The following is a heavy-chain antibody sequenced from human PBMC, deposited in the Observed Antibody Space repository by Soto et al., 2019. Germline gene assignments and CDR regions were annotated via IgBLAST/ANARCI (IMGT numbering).Heavy chain of an antibody. CDR2: IYYSGST. J-gene: IGHJ1*01. CDR1: GGSISSGGYY. Sequence: SETLSLTCTVSGGSISSGGYYWSWIRQHPGKGLEWIGYIYYSGSTYYNPSLKSRVTISVDTSKNQFSLKLSSVTAADTAVYYCARRPQDCSGGRCYLYFHHWGQGTLVTVS. D-gene: IGHD2-15*01. CDR3: ARRPQDCSGGRCYLYFHH. V-gene: IGHV4-30-4*08.